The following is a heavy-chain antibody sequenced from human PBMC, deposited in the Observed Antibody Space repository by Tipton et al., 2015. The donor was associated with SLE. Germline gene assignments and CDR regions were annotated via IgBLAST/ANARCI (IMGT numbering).Heavy chain of an antibody. J-gene: IGHJ4*02. CDR1: GYSISSGYY. Sequence: TLSLTCTVSGYSISSGYYWGWIRQPPGKGLEWIGYIYYSGSTYYNPSLKSRVTISVDTSKNQFSLKLSSVTAADTAVYYCARVGSYFDYWGQGTLVTVSS. CDR2: IYYSGST. V-gene: IGHV4-38-2*02. CDR3: ARVGSYFDY.